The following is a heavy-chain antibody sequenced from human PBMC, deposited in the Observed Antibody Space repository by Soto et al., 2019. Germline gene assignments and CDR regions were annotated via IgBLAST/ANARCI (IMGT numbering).Heavy chain of an antibody. CDR3: ARRDGYNFDY. CDR2: ISSNGGST. J-gene: IGHJ4*02. Sequence: EVQLVESGGGLVQPGGSLRLSCAASGFTFSSYAMHWVRQAPGKGLEYVSAISSNGGSTYYANSVKGRFTISRDNCKNTLYLQMGSLRAEDIAVYYCARRDGYNFDYWGQGTLVTVSS. D-gene: IGHD5-12*01. CDR1: GFTFSSYA. V-gene: IGHV3-64*01.